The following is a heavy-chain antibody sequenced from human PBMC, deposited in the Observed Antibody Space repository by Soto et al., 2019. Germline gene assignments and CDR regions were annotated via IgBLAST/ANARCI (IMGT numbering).Heavy chain of an antibody. CDR2: IIPIFGTA. CDR3: ARDIAVAGGAPVRFDP. J-gene: IGHJ5*02. D-gene: IGHD6-19*01. Sequence: QVQLVQSGAEVKKPGSSVKVSCKASGGTFSSYAISWVRQAPGQGLEWMGGIIPIFGTANYAQKFQGRVTFTANESTSTAFMELSSLRSEDTAVYYCARDIAVAGGAPVRFDPWGQGTLVTVSS. V-gene: IGHV1-69*12. CDR1: GGTFSSYA.